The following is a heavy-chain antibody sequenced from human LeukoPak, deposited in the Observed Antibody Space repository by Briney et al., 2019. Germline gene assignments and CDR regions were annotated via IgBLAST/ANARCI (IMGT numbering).Heavy chain of an antibody. J-gene: IGHJ3*02. CDR1: GYSISSGYY. CDR2: IYHSGST. D-gene: IGHD3-10*01. CDR3: ARDLYGSGRRAFDI. V-gene: IGHV4-38-2*02. Sequence: SETLSLTCTVSGYSISSGYYWGWIRPPPGKGLEWIGSIYHSGSTYYNPSLKSRVTISVDTSKNQFSLKLSSVTAADTAVYYCARDLYGSGRRAFDIWGQGTMVTVSS.